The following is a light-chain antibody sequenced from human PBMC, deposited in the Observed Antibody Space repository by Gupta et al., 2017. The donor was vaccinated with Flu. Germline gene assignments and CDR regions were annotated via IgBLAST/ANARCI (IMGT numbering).Light chain of an antibody. CDR2: AAS. CDR1: QDISSW. Sequence: DIQMTQSPSSMSASVGDRVTITCRASQDISSWLAWYQQKPGKAPKLLIYAASSLQSGVPSRCSGSGAGTDFTLTISSRQPEDFATYYCQQANTFLGMYSFGQGTXLEIK. J-gene: IGKJ2*03. CDR3: QQANTFLGMYS. V-gene: IGKV1-12*01.